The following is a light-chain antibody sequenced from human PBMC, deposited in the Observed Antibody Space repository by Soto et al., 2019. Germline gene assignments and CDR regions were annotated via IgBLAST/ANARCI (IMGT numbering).Light chain of an antibody. Sequence: LTQPAPRCGDPGQSAAPFCPWNTREVGGYNYVSWYQQHPGKAPKLMIYDVSNRPSGVSNRFSGSKSGNTASLTISGLQAEDEADYYCSSYTSSSTLYVFGTGTKVTVL. CDR1: TREVGGYNY. V-gene: IGLV2-14*01. CDR3: SSYTSSSTLYV. J-gene: IGLJ1*01. CDR2: DVS.